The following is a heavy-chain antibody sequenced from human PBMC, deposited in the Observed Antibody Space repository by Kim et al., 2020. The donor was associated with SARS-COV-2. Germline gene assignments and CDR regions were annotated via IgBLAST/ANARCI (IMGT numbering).Heavy chain of an antibody. D-gene: IGHD6-19*01. CDR1: GGSISSYY. J-gene: IGHJ6*02. CDR2: IYYSGST. V-gene: IGHV4-59*13. Sequence: SETLSLTCTVSGGSISSYYWSWIRQPPGKGLEWIGYIYYSGSTNYNPSLKSRVTISVDTSKNQFSLKLSSVTAADTAVYYCARDQAVAGTHYYYYYGMDVWGQGTTVTVSS. CDR3: ARDQAVAGTHYYYYYGMDV.